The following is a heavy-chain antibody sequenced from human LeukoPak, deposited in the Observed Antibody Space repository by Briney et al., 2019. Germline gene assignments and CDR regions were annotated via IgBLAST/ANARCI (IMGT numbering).Heavy chain of an antibody. J-gene: IGHJ4*02. Sequence: GGSLRLSCAASGFTFSNYWMSWVRQDPGKGLEWVANIKQDGSEKYYVDSVKGRFTISRDNDKNSLYLQMNSLRAEDAAVYYCASGRQLGYWGQGTLVTVSS. CDR3: ASGRQLGY. V-gene: IGHV3-7*01. D-gene: IGHD6-13*01. CDR2: IKQDGSEK. CDR1: GFTFSNYW.